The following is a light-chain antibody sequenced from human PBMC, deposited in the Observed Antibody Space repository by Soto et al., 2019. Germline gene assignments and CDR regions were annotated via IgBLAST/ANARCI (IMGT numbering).Light chain of an antibody. CDR3: QQLNSSPFT. J-gene: IGKJ5*01. Sequence: DIQLTQSPSFLSASVGDRVTITCRASQGISSYLAWYQQKPGKAPKLLLYAASTLQSGVPSRFSGSGSGTEFTLTISSLQPEDFAAYYCQQLNSSPFTFGQGTRLEIK. CDR1: QGISSY. CDR2: AAS. V-gene: IGKV1-9*01.